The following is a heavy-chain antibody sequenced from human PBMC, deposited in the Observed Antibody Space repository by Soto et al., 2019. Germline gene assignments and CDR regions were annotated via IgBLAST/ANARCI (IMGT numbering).Heavy chain of an antibody. CDR3: ARWVRSYGNAFDI. CDR2: ITSRGDST. J-gene: IGHJ3*02. D-gene: IGHD4-17*01. CDR1: GFIFSNYV. V-gene: IGHV3-23*01. Sequence: EVLLLESGGGLVQPGGSLRLSCAASGFIFSNYVMSWVRQAPGKGLEWVSVITSRGDSTYYEDSVKGRFTMSRDNSKNTLYLQMSSLRAEDTAVFYCARWVRSYGNAFDIWGQGTMVTVSS.